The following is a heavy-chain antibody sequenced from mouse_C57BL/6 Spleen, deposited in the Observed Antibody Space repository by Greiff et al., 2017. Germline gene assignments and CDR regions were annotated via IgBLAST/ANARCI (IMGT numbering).Heavy chain of an antibody. CDR2: IYPGSGNT. V-gene: IGHV1-76*01. D-gene: IGHD2-5*01. CDR1: GYTFTDYY. Sequence: QVHVKQSGAELVRPGASVKLSCKASGYTFTDYYINWVKQRPGQGLEWIARIYPGSGNTYYNEKFKGKATLTAEKSSSTAYMQLSSLTSEDSAVYYCARASNYVYFDYWGQGTTLTVSS. CDR3: ARASNYVYFDY. J-gene: IGHJ2*01.